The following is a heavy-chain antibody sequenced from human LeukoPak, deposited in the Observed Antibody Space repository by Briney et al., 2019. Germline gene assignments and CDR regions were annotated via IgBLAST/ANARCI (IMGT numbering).Heavy chain of an antibody. CDR1: GFTFSSYG. D-gene: IGHD6-19*01. V-gene: IGHV3-30*18. CDR3: AKDRSSGGGMDV. CDR2: ISYDGSNK. Sequence: PGRSLRLSCAASGFTFSSYGMHWVRRAPGKGLEWVAVISYDGSNKYYADSVKGRFTISRDNSKNTLYLQMNSLRAEDTAVYYCAKDRSSGGGMDVWGQGTTVTVSS. J-gene: IGHJ6*02.